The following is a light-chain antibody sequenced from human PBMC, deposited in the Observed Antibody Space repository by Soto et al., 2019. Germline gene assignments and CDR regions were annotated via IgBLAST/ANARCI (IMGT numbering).Light chain of an antibody. CDR1: SSDVGGYNY. CDR3: TSYAGSNNVV. J-gene: IGLJ2*01. CDR2: EVS. V-gene: IGLV2-8*01. Sequence: QSALTQPPSASGSPGQSVTISCTGTSSDVGGYNYVSWYQQHPGKAPKLMIYEVSTRPSGVPDRFSGSKSGNTASLTVSGLQADDEADYYCTSYAGSNNVVFGRGTKLTVL.